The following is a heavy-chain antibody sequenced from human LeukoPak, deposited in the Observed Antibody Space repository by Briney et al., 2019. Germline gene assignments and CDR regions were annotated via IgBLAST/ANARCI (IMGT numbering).Heavy chain of an antibody. CDR1: GHSVSRSSYY. J-gene: IGHJ5*02. CDR2: IYSSGST. CDR3: ARDDVASSSWYVWFDP. Sequence: SSETLSLTCTVSGHSVSRSSYYWTWIRQPPGKGLEWIGRIYSSGSTNYNPSLKSRVTMSVDTSKNQFSLKLSSVTAADTAVYYCARDDVASSSWYVWFDPWGQGTLVTVSS. V-gene: IGHV4-61*01. D-gene: IGHD6-13*01.